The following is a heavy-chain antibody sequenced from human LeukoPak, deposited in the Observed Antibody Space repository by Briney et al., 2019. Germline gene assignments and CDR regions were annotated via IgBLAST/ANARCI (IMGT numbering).Heavy chain of an antibody. CDR1: RYTSTNYW. Sequence: GESLRISCKGSRYTSTNYWIIWLRQMPGKGLEWMGRIDPSDCYTNYSPSFQGHVTISADKSISTAYLQWSSLRASYTAMYYCASSIAADQNWGQGTLVTVSS. CDR2: IDPSDCYT. V-gene: IGHV5-10-1*01. D-gene: IGHD6-13*01. CDR3: ASSIAADQN. J-gene: IGHJ4*02.